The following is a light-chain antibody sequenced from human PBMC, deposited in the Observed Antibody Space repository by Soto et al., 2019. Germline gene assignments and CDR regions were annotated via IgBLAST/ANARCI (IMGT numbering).Light chain of an antibody. CDR1: QSVTSNY. Sequence: EIVLTQSPRTLSLSPGERATLSCGASQSVTSNYLAWYQQKPGQAPRLLIFGASIRVKGIPDRFIGSGSGTDFTLTISRLEPEDFAVYSCQQYNSWPITFGQGTRLEI. CDR2: GAS. J-gene: IGKJ5*01. V-gene: IGKV3-20*01. CDR3: QQYNSWPIT.